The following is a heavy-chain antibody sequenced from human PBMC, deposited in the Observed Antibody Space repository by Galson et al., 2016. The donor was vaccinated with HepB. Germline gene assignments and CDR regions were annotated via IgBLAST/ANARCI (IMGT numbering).Heavy chain of an antibody. CDR2: IGTAGDT. D-gene: IGHD2-15*01. Sequence: SLRLSCAASGFTFSSYDMHWVRQATGKGLEWVSAIGTAGDTYYPGSVKGRFTISRENAKNSLYLQMNTLRAEDTAVYYCARGGLGYCSGGSCSLGDYGMDVWGQGTTVIVSS. V-gene: IGHV3-13*01. J-gene: IGHJ6*02. CDR1: GFTFSSYD. CDR3: ARGGLGYCSGGSCSLGDYGMDV.